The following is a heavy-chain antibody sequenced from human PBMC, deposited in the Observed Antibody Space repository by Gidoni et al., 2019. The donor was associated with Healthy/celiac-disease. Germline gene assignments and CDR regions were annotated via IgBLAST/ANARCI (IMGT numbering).Heavy chain of an antibody. D-gene: IGHD6-19*01. CDR1: GYTFTDYD. Sequence: QVHLVQSGAEVKKPGASVKVSCKASGYTFTDYDIHWVRQAPGQGLEWMGWINPNRAATKYARKFPGRVTMTRATSISTVYMEVSRLSSDDTALYYCARDSRARILVAGRGSDYWGQGTLVTVSS. J-gene: IGHJ4*02. CDR2: INPNRAAT. V-gene: IGHV1-2*02. CDR3: ARDSRARILVAGRGSDY.